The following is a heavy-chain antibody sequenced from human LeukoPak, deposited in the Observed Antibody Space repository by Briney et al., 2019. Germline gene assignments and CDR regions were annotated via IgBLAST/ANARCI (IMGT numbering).Heavy chain of an antibody. CDR2: IKQDGSGK. Sequence: GGSLRLSCAASGFTFSSYWMSWVRQAPGKGLEWVANIKQDGSGKYYVDSVKGRFTISRDNAKNSLYLQMSNLRAEDTAVYFCARGGGLDVWGQGATVTVSS. CDR3: ARGGGLDV. D-gene: IGHD3-16*01. CDR1: GFTFSSYW. J-gene: IGHJ6*02. V-gene: IGHV3-7*03.